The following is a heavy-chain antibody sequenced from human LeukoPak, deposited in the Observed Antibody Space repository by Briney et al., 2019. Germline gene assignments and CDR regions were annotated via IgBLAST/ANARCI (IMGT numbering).Heavy chain of an antibody. V-gene: IGHV3-23*01. D-gene: IGHD3/OR15-3a*01. CDR1: GFTFSSYA. J-gene: IGHJ4*02. CDR3: AKSGTGYYTYFDY. Sequence: GGSLRLPCAGSGFTFSSYAMNWVRQAPGKGLEWVSAISGSGGSTYYADSVKGRFTMSRDNSKNTLYLQMNSLRAEDTAIYYCAKSGTGYYTYFDYWGQGTLVTVSS. CDR2: ISGSGGST.